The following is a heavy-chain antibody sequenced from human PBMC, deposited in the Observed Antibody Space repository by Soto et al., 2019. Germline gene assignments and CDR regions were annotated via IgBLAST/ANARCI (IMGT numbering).Heavy chain of an antibody. V-gene: IGHV3-23*01. J-gene: IGHJ5*02. CDR3: AKGPYCGGDCYSNWFDP. Sequence: EVQLLESGGGLVQPGGSLRLSCAASGFTFSSYAMSWVRQAPGKGLEWVSAISGSGGSTYYADSVKGRFTISRDNSKNTLYLQMNSLRAEDTSVYYCAKGPYCGGDCYSNWFDPWGQGTLVTVSS. D-gene: IGHD2-21*02. CDR2: ISGSGGST. CDR1: GFTFSSYA.